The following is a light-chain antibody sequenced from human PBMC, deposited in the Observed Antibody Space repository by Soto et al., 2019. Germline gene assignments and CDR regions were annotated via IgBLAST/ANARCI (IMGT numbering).Light chain of an antibody. CDR2: TAS. CDR1: QTIKRY. Sequence: DIQMTQSPSSLSSSFGDRVTITWRASQTIKRYLNWYQVKLGKAPKLLIYTASSLQSGVPSRFSGSGSGTEFTLTISRLKNEDLATYYCQHYSAFSVTFGQGTKVDIK. J-gene: IGKJ1*01. V-gene: IGKV1-39*01. CDR3: QHYSAFSVT.